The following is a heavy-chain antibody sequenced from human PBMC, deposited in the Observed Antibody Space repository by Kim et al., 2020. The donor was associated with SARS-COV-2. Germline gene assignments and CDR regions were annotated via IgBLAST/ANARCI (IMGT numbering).Heavy chain of an antibody. V-gene: IGHV4-31*03. D-gene: IGHD2-8*02. J-gene: IGHJ3*02. Sequence: SETLSLTCTVSGGSISSDGYYWSWNRQHPGKGLEWIVYIYYSGSTYYNPSLKSRVTISVDTTKNQFSLKLSSATAADTAVYYCARVRKVVVLVVYAMGAFDMWGQGTMVTVSS. CDR2: IYYSGST. CDR3: ARVRKVVVLVVYAMGAFDM. CDR1: GGSISSDGYY.